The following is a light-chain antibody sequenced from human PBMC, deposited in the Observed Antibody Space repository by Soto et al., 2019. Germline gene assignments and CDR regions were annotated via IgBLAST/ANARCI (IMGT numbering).Light chain of an antibody. CDR3: SSYPSSSTRV. CDR2: EVS. V-gene: IGLV2-14*01. J-gene: IGLJ3*02. CDR1: SSDVGGYNY. Sequence: QSALTQPASVSGSPGQSITISCTGTSSDVGGYNYVSWYQQHPGKAPKLMIYEVSNRPSGVSNRFSGSKSGNTASLTISGLQAEDEADYYCSSYPSSSTRVFGGGTKLTAL.